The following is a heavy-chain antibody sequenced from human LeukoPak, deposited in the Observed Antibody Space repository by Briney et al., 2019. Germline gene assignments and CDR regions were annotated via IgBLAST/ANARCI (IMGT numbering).Heavy chain of an antibody. D-gene: IGHD6-19*01. CDR3: ARAYSSGWYHLDPVFDH. J-gene: IGHJ4*02. Sequence: SETLSLTCTVSGGSISSYYWSWIRQPPGKGLEWIGYIYYSGSTNYNPSLKSRVTISVDTSKNQFSLKLSSVTAADTAVYYCARAYSSGWYHLDPVFDHWGQGTLVTVSS. V-gene: IGHV4-59*01. CDR2: IYYSGST. CDR1: GGSISSYY.